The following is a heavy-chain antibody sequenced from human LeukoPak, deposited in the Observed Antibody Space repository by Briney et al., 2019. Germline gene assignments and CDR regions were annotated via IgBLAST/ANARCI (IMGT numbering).Heavy chain of an antibody. V-gene: IGHV3-48*03. CDR3: ASGSSTVKYYYGIDV. CDR1: GFTFSNYA. CDR2: ISGSGSTI. J-gene: IGHJ6*02. D-gene: IGHD4-17*01. Sequence: HPGGSLRLSCAASGFTFSNYAMNWVRQAPGKGLEWVSYISGSGSTIYYADSVKGRFTISRDNAKNSLYLQMNSLRGEDTAVYYCASGSSTVKYYYGIDVWGRGTTVTVSS.